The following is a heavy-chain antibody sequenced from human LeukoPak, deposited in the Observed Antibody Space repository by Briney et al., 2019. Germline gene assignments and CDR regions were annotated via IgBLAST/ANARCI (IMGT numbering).Heavy chain of an antibody. CDR1: GGSFSGYY. D-gene: IGHD3-10*01. Sequence: PSETLSLTCAVCGGSFSGYYWSWLRQPPGKGLEWIGEINHSGSTNYNPSLKSRVTISVDTSKNQFSLKLSSVTAADTAVYYCARASTDTENYYGSGSYQGDYFDYWGQGTLVTVSS. CDR2: INHSGST. J-gene: IGHJ4*02. V-gene: IGHV4-34*01. CDR3: ARASTDTENYYGSGSYQGDYFDY.